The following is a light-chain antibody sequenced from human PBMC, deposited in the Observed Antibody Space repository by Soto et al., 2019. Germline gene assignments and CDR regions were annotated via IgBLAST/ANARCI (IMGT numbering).Light chain of an antibody. Sequence: EIVMTQSPATLSVSPGERATLSCRASKSVSSNLAWYQQKPGQAPGLLIYGASTRATGIPARFSGSESGTEFTLTISSLQSEDFAVYYCQQYNNWPLTFGQGTKLEIK. CDR2: GAS. V-gene: IGKV3-15*01. CDR1: KSVSSN. CDR3: QQYNNWPLT. J-gene: IGKJ2*01.